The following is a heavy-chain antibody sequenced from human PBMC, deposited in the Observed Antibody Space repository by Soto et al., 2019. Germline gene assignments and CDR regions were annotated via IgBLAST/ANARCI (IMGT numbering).Heavy chain of an antibody. J-gene: IGHJ5*02. CDR2: INHSGST. D-gene: IGHD6-13*01. V-gene: IGHV4-34*01. CDR3: ARATGEQQPKSSNWFDP. CDR1: GDSISSGYY. Sequence: SETLSLTCTVSGDSISSGYYWSWIRQPPGKGLEWIGEINHSGSTNYNPSLKSRVTISVDTSKNQFSLKLSSVTAADTAVYYCARATGEQQPKSSNWFDPWGQGTLVTVSS.